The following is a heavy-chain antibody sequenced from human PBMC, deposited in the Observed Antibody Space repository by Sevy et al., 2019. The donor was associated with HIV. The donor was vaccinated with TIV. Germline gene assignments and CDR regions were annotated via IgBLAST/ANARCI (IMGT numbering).Heavy chain of an antibody. CDR3: TKEWGVRFEN. CDR2: IKSKGNNDAI. J-gene: IGHJ4*02. Sequence: GGSLRLSCTVSGFTFNVAAMHWVRQASGKGLEWVGLIKSKGNNDAIEYSTSGKGRFTMSRDDSKSTAYLQMNSMKSEDTAVYYCTKEWGVRFENWGRGALVTVSS. CDR1: GFTFNVAA. V-gene: IGHV3-73*01. D-gene: IGHD3-10*01.